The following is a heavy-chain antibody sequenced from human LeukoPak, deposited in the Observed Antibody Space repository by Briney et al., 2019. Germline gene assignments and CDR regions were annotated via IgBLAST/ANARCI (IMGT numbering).Heavy chain of an antibody. CDR3: ATGYMAFAPYHFDY. CDR2: FDPEDGET. CDR1: GYTLTELS. J-gene: IGHJ4*02. V-gene: IGHV1-24*01. D-gene: IGHD1-14*01. Sequence: RASVKVSCKVSGYTLTELSMHWVRQAPGKGREWMGGFDPEDGETIYAQKFQGRVTMTEDASTDTAYMELSSLRSEDTAVYYCATGYMAFAPYHFDYWGQGTLVTVSS.